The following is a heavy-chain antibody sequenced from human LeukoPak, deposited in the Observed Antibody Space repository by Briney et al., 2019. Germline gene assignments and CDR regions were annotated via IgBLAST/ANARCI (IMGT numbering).Heavy chain of an antibody. CDR1: GGSISSSSYY. V-gene: IGHV4-39*07. CDR3: ASEHGDYPYNWFDP. CDR2: INYSGST. D-gene: IGHD4-17*01. Sequence: SETLSLTCTVSGGSISSSSYYWGWIRQPPGKGLEWIGSINYSGSTYFNPSLNSRVTISVDTSKHQFSLKLTSVTAADTAVYYCASEHGDYPYNWFDPWGQGTLVTVSS. J-gene: IGHJ5*02.